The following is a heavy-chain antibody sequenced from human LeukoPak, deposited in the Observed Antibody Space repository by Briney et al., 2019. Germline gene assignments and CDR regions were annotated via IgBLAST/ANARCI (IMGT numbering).Heavy chain of an antibody. CDR3: ARGGNDYYDSSGYYLY. D-gene: IGHD3-22*01. Sequence: GSLRLSCAASGFTFSSYSMNWVRQAPGKGLEWVSSISSSSSYIYYADSVKGRFTISRDNAKNSLYLQMNSLRAEDTAVYYCARGGNDYYDSSGYYLYWGQGTLVTVSS. CDR1: GFTFSSYS. J-gene: IGHJ4*02. V-gene: IGHV3-21*01. CDR2: ISSSSSYI.